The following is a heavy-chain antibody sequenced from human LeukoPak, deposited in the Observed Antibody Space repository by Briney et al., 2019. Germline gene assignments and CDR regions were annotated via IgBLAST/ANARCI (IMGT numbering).Heavy chain of an antibody. CDR2: IYPSGTT. V-gene: IGHV4-61*02. CDR3: AREEGTAAGTISYFDY. J-gene: IGHJ4*02. D-gene: IGHD6-13*01. CDR1: GGSINSGTYY. Sequence: PSETLSLTCTVSGGSINSGTYYWSWIRQPAGKGLEWIGRIYPSGTTNYNPSLKSRVTISVDTSKNQFSLKLTSVTAADTAVYYCAREEGTAAGTISYFDYWGQGTLVTVSS.